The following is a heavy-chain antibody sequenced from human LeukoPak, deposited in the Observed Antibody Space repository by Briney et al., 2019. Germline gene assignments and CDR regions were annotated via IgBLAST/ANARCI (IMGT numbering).Heavy chain of an antibody. V-gene: IGHV4-61*10. CDR2: IYSSGST. D-gene: IGHD1-7*01. CDR1: GGSISSGNYY. Sequence: PSETLSLTCTVSGGSISSGNYYWSWIRQPAGKGLEWIGRIYSSGSTNYNPSLKSRVTISIDTSKNQFSLKLSSVTAADTAVYYCARGYGGLNYVVDIWGQGTMVTVSS. CDR3: ARGYGGLNYVVDI. J-gene: IGHJ3*02.